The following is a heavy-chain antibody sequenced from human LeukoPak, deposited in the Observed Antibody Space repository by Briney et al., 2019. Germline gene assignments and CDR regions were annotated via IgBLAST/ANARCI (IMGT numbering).Heavy chain of an antibody. V-gene: IGHV3-23*01. CDR2: ISGSGGST. CDR1: GFTFSSYA. CDR3: AHAQGAIPYFDY. D-gene: IGHD4/OR15-4a*01. J-gene: IGHJ4*02. Sequence: GGSLRLSCAASGFTFSSYAMSWVRQAPGKGLEWVSAISGSGGSTYYADSVKGRFTISRDNSKNTLYLQMNSLRAEDTAVYYCAHAQGAIPYFDYWGQGTLVTVSS.